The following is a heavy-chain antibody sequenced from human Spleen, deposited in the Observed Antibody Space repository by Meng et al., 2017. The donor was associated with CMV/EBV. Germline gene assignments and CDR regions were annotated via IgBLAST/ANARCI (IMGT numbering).Heavy chain of an antibody. V-gene: IGHV3-21*06. Sequence: GESLKISCAASGFTFSRYNFNWVRQAPGKGLEWVSSISSGRTYIYYGDSVKGRFTISRDNAKNSLYLQMNSLRVEDTAVYYCARVGWSYGMDVWGQGTTVTVSS. CDR1: GFTFSRYN. D-gene: IGHD3-3*01. CDR3: ARVGWSYGMDV. J-gene: IGHJ6*02. CDR2: ISSGRTYI.